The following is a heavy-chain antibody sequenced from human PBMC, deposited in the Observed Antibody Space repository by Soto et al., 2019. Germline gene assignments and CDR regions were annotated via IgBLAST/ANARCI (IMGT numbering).Heavy chain of an antibody. J-gene: IGHJ6*02. D-gene: IGHD2-15*01. CDR3: ARLVVGGRDYYYYGMDV. CDR1: GYSFTSYW. Sequence: EVQLVQSGAEVKKPGESLRISCKGSGYSFTSYWISWVRQMPGKGLEWMGRIDPSDSYTNYSPSFQGHVTISADKSISTAYLQWSSLKASDTAMYYCARLVVGGRDYYYYGMDVWGQGTTVTVSS. V-gene: IGHV5-10-1*03. CDR2: IDPSDSYT.